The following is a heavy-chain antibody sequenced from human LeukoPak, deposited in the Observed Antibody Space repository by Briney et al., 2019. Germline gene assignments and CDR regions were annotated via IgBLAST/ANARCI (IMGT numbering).Heavy chain of an antibody. CDR2: IYYSGST. V-gene: IGHV4-59*08. CDR1: GGSISSYY. J-gene: IGHJ5*02. Sequence: PSETLSLTCTVSGGSISSYYWSWIRQPPGKGLEWIGYIYYSGSTNYNPSLKSRVTISVDTSKNQFSLKLSSVTAAGTAVYYCARSPLLLQSGGPRNWFDPWGQGTLVTVSS. D-gene: IGHD3-22*01. CDR3: ARSPLLLQSGGPRNWFDP.